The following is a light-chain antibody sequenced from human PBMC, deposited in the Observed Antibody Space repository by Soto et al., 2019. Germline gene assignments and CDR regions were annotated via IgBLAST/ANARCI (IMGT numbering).Light chain of an antibody. CDR2: GAS. V-gene: IGKV3-15*01. J-gene: IGKJ4*01. Sequence: ENVLTQSPGTLSLSPGEGATLSCRASQRVASDLAWYLQKPGQPPRLLIYGASTRATGVPARFSGSASGTEFTLTITSLQSEDFAVYYCQHYANWPLTFGGGTKVDIK. CDR3: QHYANWPLT. CDR1: QRVASD.